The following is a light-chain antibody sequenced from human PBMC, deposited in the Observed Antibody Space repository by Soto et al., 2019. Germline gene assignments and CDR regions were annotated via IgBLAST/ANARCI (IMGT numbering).Light chain of an antibody. Sequence: EIVLTQSPATLSLSPGERATLSCRASQSVSRDSLAWYQHKPGQAPRFLLYGASTRATGIPDGFSGGGSGTDFSLTISRLEPEDFAVYYCQHYGSSPHTFGGGTKVEIK. CDR2: GAS. J-gene: IGKJ4*01. CDR3: QHYGSSPHT. V-gene: IGKV3-20*01. CDR1: QSVSRDS.